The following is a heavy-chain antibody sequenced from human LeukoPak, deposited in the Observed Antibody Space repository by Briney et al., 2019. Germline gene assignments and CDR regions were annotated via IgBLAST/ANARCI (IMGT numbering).Heavy chain of an antibody. CDR1: GGSVSSGSYY. CDR2: IYYSGST. V-gene: IGHV4-61*01. CDR3: ARERDSGSYYSFDY. Sequence: SETLSLTCTVSGGSVSSGSYYWSWIRQPPGKGLEWIGYIYYSGSTNYNPSLKSRVTISVDTSKNQFSLKLSSVTAADTAVYYCARERDSGSYYSFDYWGQGTLVTVSS. J-gene: IGHJ4*02. D-gene: IGHD1-26*01.